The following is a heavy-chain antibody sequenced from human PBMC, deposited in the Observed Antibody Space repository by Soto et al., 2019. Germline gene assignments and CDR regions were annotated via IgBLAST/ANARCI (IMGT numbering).Heavy chain of an antibody. V-gene: IGHV1-18*01. CDR3: ARSHTAAAGTGRDWFDP. CDR2: ISAYNGNT. CDR1: GYTFTSYG. Sequence: QVQLVQSGAEVKKPGASVKVSCKASGYTFTSYGISWVRQAPGQGLEWMGWISAYNGNTNYAQKLQARVTMTTDTPTSTAYMELRSLRSDDTAVYYCARSHTAAAGTGRDWFDPWGQGTLVTVSS. J-gene: IGHJ5*02. D-gene: IGHD6-13*01.